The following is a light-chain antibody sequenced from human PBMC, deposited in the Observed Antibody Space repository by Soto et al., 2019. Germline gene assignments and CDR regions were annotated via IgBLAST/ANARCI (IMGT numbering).Light chain of an antibody. J-gene: IGKJ1*01. CDR3: QQFYNYPRT. Sequence: AIRMTQSPSSFSASTGDRVSITCRATQDIGTYLAWYQQIPGKAPKLLIYDASTLQTGVPSRFSGSGSGTDFTLTISYLQSEDFGTYYCQQFYNYPRTFG. V-gene: IGKV1-8*01. CDR2: DAS. CDR1: QDIGTY.